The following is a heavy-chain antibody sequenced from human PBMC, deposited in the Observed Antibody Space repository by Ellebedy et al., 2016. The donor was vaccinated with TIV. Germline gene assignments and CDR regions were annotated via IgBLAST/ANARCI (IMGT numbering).Heavy chain of an antibody. J-gene: IGHJ6*03. D-gene: IGHD4-11*01. V-gene: IGHV5-51*01. CDR1: GYSFTTYW. CDR2: IYPGDSDT. Sequence: KVSXXGSGYSFTTYWIGWVRQLPGKGLEWMGIIYPGDSDTRYSPSFQGQVTISADKSISTAYLQWSSLKASDTAMYYCARHVTTTVSPNYYYYYMDVWGKGTTVTVSS. CDR3: ARHVTTTVSPNYYYYYMDV.